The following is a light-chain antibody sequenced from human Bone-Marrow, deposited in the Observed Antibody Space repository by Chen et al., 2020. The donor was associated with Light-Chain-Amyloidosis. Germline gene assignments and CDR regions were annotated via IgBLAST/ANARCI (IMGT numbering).Light chain of an antibody. CDR1: QSVLYSSNNKNY. Sequence: DTVMTQSPDSLAVSLGERSTIHYKSSQSVLYSSNNKNYLAWYQQKPGQPPKLLIYWASTRESGVPDRFSGSGSGTDFTLTISSLQAEDVAVYYCQQYYSTPRTFGQGTKLEIK. J-gene: IGKJ2*01. CDR2: WAS. V-gene: IGKV4-1*01. CDR3: QQYYSTPRT.